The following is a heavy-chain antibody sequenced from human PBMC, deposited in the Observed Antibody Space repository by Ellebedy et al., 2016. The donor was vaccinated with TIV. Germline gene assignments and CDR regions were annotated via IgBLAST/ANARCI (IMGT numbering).Heavy chain of an antibody. V-gene: IGHV5-10-1*01. Sequence: GESLKISXKGSGYSFTSYWISWVRQMPGKGLEWMGRIDPSDSYTNYSPSFQGHVTISADKSISTAYLQWSSLKASDTAMYYCARPRHDCSGGSCPDFDPWGQGTLVTVSS. D-gene: IGHD2-15*01. CDR3: ARPRHDCSGGSCPDFDP. CDR2: IDPSDSYT. CDR1: GYSFTSYW. J-gene: IGHJ5*02.